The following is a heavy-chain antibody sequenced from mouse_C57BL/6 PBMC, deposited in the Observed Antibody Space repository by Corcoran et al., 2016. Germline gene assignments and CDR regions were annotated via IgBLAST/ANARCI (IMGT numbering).Heavy chain of an antibody. CDR3: ARRTAYFYY. CDR2: IYPGSGNT. V-gene: IGHV1-76*01. Sequence: QVQLKQSGAELVRPGASVKLSCKASGYTFTDYYINWVKQRPGQGLEWIARIYPGSGNTYYNEKFKGKATLTAEKSSSTAYMQLSSLTSEDSAVYFCARRTAYFYYWGQGTTLTVSS. J-gene: IGHJ2*01. CDR1: GYTFTDYY.